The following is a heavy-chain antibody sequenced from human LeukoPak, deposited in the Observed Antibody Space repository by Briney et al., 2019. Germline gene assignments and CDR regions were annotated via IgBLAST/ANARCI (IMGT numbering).Heavy chain of an antibody. CDR2: INAGNGNT. D-gene: IGHD6-6*01. V-gene: IGHV1-3*03. Sequence: ASVKHSCKASGYTFTSYAMHWVREAPGQRLEWMGWINAGNGNTKYSQEFQGRVTITRDTSASTAYMELSSLRSEDMAVYYCARAPSIAAYYYYMDVWGKGTTVTVSS. CDR3: ARAPSIAAYYYYMDV. CDR1: GYTFTSYA. J-gene: IGHJ6*03.